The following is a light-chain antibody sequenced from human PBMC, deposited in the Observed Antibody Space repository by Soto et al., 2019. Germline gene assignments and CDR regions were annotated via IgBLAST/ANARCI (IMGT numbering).Light chain of an antibody. CDR3: QKYNNWPRA. CDR1: QSLSGW. V-gene: IGKV1-5*03. CDR2: KAS. J-gene: IGKJ1*01. Sequence: DSQMTQSPSTVSGSVGERVTITCLGMQSLSGWLAGYPRMPGRAPKLLIYKASNLESGVPSRFSGSGSGTEFTLTISSLQSEDFAVYYCQKYNNWPRAFGQGTKVDIK.